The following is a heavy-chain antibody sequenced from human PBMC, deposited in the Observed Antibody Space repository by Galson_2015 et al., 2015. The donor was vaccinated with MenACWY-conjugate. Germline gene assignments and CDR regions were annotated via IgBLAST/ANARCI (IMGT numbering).Heavy chain of an antibody. V-gene: IGHV1-69*13. CDR1: GGTFSSYA. D-gene: IGHD3-3*01. Sequence: SVKVSCKASGGTFSSYAISWVRQAPGQGLEWMGGIIPIFGTANYAQKFQGRVTITADESTSTAYMELSSLRSEDTAVYYCAPVPILDSSPNWFDPWGQGTLVTVSS. CDR3: APVPILDSSPNWFDP. CDR2: IIPIFGTA. J-gene: IGHJ5*02.